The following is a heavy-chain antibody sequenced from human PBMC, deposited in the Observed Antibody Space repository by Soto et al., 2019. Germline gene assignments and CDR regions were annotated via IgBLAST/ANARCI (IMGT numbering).Heavy chain of an antibody. D-gene: IGHD1-26*01. V-gene: IGHV1-69*06. J-gene: IGHJ2*01. CDR2: IIPIFGTA. Sequence: QVQLVQSGAEVKKPGSSVKVSCKASGGTFSSYAISWVRQAPGQGLEWMGGIIPIFGTANYAQKFQGRVTITADKSTSTAYMELSSLRSEDTAVYYCARKVVNGSHRRWYFDLWGRGTLVTVSS. CDR3: ARKVVNGSHRRWYFDL. CDR1: GGTFSSYA.